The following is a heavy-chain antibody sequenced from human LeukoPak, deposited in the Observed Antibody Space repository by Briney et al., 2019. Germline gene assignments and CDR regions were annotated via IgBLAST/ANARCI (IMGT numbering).Heavy chain of an antibody. CDR3: ARGRHGDHVSLFEY. Sequence: SETLSLTCTVSGGSISSSSYYWGWIRQPPGKGLEWIGYIYYSGSTYYNPSLKSRVTMSVDTSKNQFSLQLNSVTPEDTAVYFCARGRHGDHVSLFEYWGQGTLVTVSS. D-gene: IGHD3-10*02. CDR2: IYYSGST. J-gene: IGHJ4*02. CDR1: GGSISSSSYY. V-gene: IGHV4-39*01.